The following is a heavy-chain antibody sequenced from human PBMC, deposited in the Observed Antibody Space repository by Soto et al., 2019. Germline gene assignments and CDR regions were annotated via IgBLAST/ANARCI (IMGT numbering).Heavy chain of an antibody. CDR1: GASLSGVY. Sequence: QVQLQQWGAGLLKPSETLCLTCGVSGASLSGVYWTWIRQTPGRGLEWIGEINHSGSTYYNPALGDRVTISVDTSKKQYSLSLTSVTAADTGRYYCDRAFTGIIENTGWPKPYYYGLDVWAQGTAVIVSS. V-gene: IGHV4-34*01. J-gene: IGHJ6*02. D-gene: IGHD6-19*01. CDR2: INHSGST. CDR3: DRAFTGIIENTGWPKPYYYGLDV.